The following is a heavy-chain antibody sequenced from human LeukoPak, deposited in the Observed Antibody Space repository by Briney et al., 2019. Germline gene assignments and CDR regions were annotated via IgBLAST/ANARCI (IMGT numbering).Heavy chain of an antibody. V-gene: IGHV3-30*02. Sequence: GGSLRLSCAASGFTFSSCGMHWVRQAPGKGLEWVAFIRYDGSNKYYADSVKGRFTISRDNSKDTLYLQMNSLRAEDAAVYYCAKGERVLLWFGELLYHYDAFDIWGQGTMVTVSS. CDR1: GFTFSSCG. CDR3: AKGERVLLWFGELLYHYDAFDI. D-gene: IGHD3-10*01. J-gene: IGHJ3*02. CDR2: IRYDGSNK.